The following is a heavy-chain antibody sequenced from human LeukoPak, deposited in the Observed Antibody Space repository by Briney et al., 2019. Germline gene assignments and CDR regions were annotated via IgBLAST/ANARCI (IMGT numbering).Heavy chain of an antibody. CDR3: GRDQPSGSSGYYYLYYYGMDV. CDR1: GGTFSSYA. D-gene: IGHD3-22*01. V-gene: IGHV1-69*13. Sequence: SVKVSCKASGGTFSSYAISWVRQAPGQGLEWMGGIIPIFGTANYVQKFQGRVRVTPDESTRTAYMELSSLRSEETAVYCCGRDQPSGSSGYYYLYYYGMDVWGQGTTVTVSS. CDR2: IIPIFGTA. J-gene: IGHJ6*02.